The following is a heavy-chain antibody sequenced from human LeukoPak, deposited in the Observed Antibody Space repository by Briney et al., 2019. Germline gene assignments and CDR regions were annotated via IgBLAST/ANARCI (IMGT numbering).Heavy chain of an antibody. CDR2: INHSGST. CDR1: GGSFSAYY. V-gene: IGHV4-34*01. Sequence: SETLSLTCAVYGGSFSAYYWSWIRQPPGKGLEWIGEINHSGSTNYNPSLKSRVTISVDTSKNQFSLKLSSVTAADTAVYYCARVAPGGFDPWGQGTLVTVSS. CDR3: ARVAPGGFDP. J-gene: IGHJ5*02.